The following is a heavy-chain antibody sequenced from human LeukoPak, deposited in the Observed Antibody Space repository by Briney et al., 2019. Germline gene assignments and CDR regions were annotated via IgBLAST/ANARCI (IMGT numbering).Heavy chain of an antibody. D-gene: IGHD6-13*01. CDR1: GFTFSSYS. Sequence: TGGSLRLSCAASGFTFSSYSMNWVRQAPGKGLEWVSSISSSSSYIYYADSVKGRFTISRDNAKNSLYLQMNSLRAEDTAVYYCARGLSIAAAGTHRDAFDIWGQGTMVTVSS. J-gene: IGHJ3*02. CDR3: ARGLSIAAAGTHRDAFDI. CDR2: ISSSSSYI. V-gene: IGHV3-21*04.